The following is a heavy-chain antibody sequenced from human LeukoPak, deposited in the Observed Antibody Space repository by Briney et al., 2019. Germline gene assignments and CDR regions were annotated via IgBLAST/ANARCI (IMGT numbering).Heavy chain of an antibody. Sequence: ASVKVSCKASRGTFSSYAISWVRQAPGQGLEWMGWINPKNAATNYAQKFQGRVTMTRDTSSGTVYMELSSLSSDDTAVYYCARTLYIAAAPGGLDYWGQGTLVTVSS. V-gene: IGHV1-2*02. D-gene: IGHD6-13*01. CDR1: RGTFSSYA. CDR2: INPKNAAT. J-gene: IGHJ4*02. CDR3: ARTLYIAAAPGGLDY.